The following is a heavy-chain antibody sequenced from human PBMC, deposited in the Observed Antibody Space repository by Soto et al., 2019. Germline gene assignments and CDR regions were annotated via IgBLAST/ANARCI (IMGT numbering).Heavy chain of an antibody. Sequence: GASVKVSCKASGGTFSSYAISWVRQAPGQGLEWMGGIIPIFGTANYAQKFQGRVTITADESTSTAYMELSSLRSEDTAVYYCARAGFFGVVYYYYGMDVWGQGTTVTVSS. CDR1: GGTFSSYA. CDR3: ARAGFFGVVYYYYGMDV. J-gene: IGHJ6*02. D-gene: IGHD3-3*01. V-gene: IGHV1-69*13. CDR2: IIPIFGTA.